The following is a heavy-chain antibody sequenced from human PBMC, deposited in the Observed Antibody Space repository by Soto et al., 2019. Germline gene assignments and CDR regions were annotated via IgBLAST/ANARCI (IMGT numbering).Heavy chain of an antibody. J-gene: IGHJ4*02. CDR1: GFTFSAHY. V-gene: IGHV3-72*01. CDR2: IRNKANSYTT. Sequence: EARLVESGGGLVQPGGSLRLSCAASGFTFSAHYMDWVRQAPGKGLEWVGRIRNKANSYTTEYAASGKGRFTISRDDSKNSLYLQMNSLKTEDTAVYYCARASFTVSPANYFDYWGQGTLVTVSS. D-gene: IGHD2-15*01. CDR3: ARASFTVSPANYFDY.